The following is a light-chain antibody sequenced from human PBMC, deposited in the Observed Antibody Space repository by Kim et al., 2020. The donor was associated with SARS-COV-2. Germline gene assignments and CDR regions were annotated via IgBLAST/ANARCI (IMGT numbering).Light chain of an antibody. Sequence: EIVLTQSPATLSLSPGERATLSCRASQSVRGNLAWYQQKPGQAPRLVISDASNRATGIPARFSGSGSGTDFTLTISSLEPEDFAVYYCQQRGNWPGTFGQGTKLEI. V-gene: IGKV3-11*01. J-gene: IGKJ2*01. CDR3: QQRGNWPGT. CDR2: DAS. CDR1: QSVRGN.